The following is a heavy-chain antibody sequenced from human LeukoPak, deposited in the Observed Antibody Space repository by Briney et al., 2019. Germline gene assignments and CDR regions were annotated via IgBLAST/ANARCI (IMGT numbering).Heavy chain of an antibody. CDR2: IYYSGST. D-gene: IGHD3-3*01. CDR1: GGSISSSSYY. J-gene: IGHJ5*02. CDR3: ASFHDFWSGFSWFDP. V-gene: IGHV4-39*07. Sequence: SETLSLTCTVSGGSISSSSYYWGWIRQPPGKGLEWIGSIYYSGSTYYNPSLKSRVTISVDTSKNQFSLKLSSVTAADTAVYYCASFHDFWSGFSWFDPWGQGTLATVSS.